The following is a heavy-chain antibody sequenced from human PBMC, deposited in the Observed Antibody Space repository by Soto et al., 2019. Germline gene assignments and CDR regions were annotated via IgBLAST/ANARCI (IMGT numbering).Heavy chain of an antibody. V-gene: IGHV3-66*01. J-gene: IGHJ4*02. CDR2: IYSGGST. Sequence: GGSLRLSCAASGFTVSSNYMSWVRQAPGKGLEWVSVIYSGGSTYYADSVKGRFTISRDNSKNTLYLQMNSLRAEDTAVYYCARVRLYYTVIDYWGQGTLVTVSS. D-gene: IGHD1-26*01. CDR3: ARVRLYYTVIDY. CDR1: GFTVSSNY.